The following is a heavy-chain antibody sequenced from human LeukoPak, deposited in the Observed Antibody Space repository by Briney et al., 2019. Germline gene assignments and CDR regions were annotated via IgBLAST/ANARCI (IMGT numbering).Heavy chain of an antibody. D-gene: IGHD4-23*01. Sequence: PSETLSLTCTVSGYSISSGYYWGWIRQPPGKGLEWIGSIYHSGSTYYNPSLKSRVTISVDTSKNQFSLKLSSVTAADTAVYYCAREGYGGNPAPFDYWGQGTLVTVSS. CDR2: IYHSGST. J-gene: IGHJ4*02. CDR3: AREGYGGNPAPFDY. CDR1: GYSISSGYY. V-gene: IGHV4-38-2*02.